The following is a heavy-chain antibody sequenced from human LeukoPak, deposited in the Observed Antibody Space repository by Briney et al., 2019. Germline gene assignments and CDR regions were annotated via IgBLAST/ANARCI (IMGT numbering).Heavy chain of an antibody. CDR3: ATQNPSDY. J-gene: IGHJ4*02. V-gene: IGHV1-69*13. CDR1: GYTFTSYG. CDR2: IIPIFGTA. Sequence: ASVKVSCKASGYTFTSYGISWGRQAPGQGLEWMGGIIPIFGTANYAQKFQGRVTITADESTSTAYMELSSLRSEDTAVYYCATQNPSDYWGQGTLVTVSS.